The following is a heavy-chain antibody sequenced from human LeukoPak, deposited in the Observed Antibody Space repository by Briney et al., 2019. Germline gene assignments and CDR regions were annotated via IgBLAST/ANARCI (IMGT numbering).Heavy chain of an antibody. J-gene: IGHJ4*02. CDR2: ISGSGGST. Sequence: GGSLRLSCAASGFTFSSYAMSWVRQAPGKGLEWVSAISGSGGSTYYAHSVKGRFTISRDNSKNTLYLQMNSLSAEDTAVYYCAKDPGSGYYGSGSYCDYWGQGTLVTVSS. D-gene: IGHD3-10*01. CDR1: GFTFSSYA. CDR3: AKDPGSGYYGSGSYCDY. V-gene: IGHV3-23*01.